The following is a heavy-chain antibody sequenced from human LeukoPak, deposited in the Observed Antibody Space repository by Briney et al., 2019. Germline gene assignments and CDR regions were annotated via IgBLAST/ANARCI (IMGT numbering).Heavy chain of an antibody. CDR1: GGSISSYY. CDR2: IYYSGST. V-gene: IGHV4-59*01. Sequence: PSETLSLTCTVSGGSISSYYWSWIRQPPGKGLEWIGYIYYSGSTNYNPSLKSRVTISVDTSKNQFSLKLSSVTAADTAVYYCARVGLYGSGSYLSYWGQGSLVTVSS. D-gene: IGHD3-10*01. J-gene: IGHJ4*02. CDR3: ARVGLYGSGSYLSY.